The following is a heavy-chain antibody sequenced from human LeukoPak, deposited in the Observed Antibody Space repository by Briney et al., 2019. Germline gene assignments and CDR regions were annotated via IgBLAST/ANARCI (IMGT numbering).Heavy chain of an antibody. CDR1: GYTLTELS. V-gene: IGHV1-24*01. D-gene: IGHD6-13*01. Sequence: GASVNVSCKVSGYTLTELSMHWLRQAPGKGLAWMGGFDPEDGETIYAQKFQGRVTMTEDTSTATAYMELSSLRSEDTAVYYCDTAPLAAAGMFYGMDVWGQGTTVTVSS. J-gene: IGHJ6*02. CDR3: DTAPLAAAGMFYGMDV. CDR2: FDPEDGET.